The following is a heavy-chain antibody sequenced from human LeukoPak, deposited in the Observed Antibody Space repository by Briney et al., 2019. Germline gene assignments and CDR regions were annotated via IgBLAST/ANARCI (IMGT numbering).Heavy chain of an antibody. Sequence: PSETLSLTCPVSGYSISTGYYWGWLRQPPGKGLEWIGSIYYSGSTYYNPSLKSRVTISVDTSKNQFSLKLSSVTAADTAVYYCASRIPYYDILTGPPPRESWFGPWGQGTLVTVSS. J-gene: IGHJ5*02. CDR1: GYSISTGYY. CDR3: ASRIPYYDILTGPPPRESWFGP. D-gene: IGHD3-9*01. CDR2: IYYSGST. V-gene: IGHV4-38-2*01.